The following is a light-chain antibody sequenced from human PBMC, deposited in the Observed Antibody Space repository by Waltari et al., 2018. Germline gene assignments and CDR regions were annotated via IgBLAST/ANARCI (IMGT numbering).Light chain of an antibody. V-gene: IGKV3-11*01. J-gene: IGKJ4*01. Sequence: EIVLTQSPATLSLSPGKRATLSCRASQSVSSYLGWSQQKPGQAPRLLIYDASNRATGIPARFSGSGSGTDFTLTISSLEFEDFAVYYCQQRANWPLTFGGGTKVEIK. CDR1: QSVSSY. CDR3: QQRANWPLT. CDR2: DAS.